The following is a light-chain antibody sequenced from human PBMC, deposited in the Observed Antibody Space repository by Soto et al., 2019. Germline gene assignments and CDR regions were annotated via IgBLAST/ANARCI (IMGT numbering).Light chain of an antibody. CDR2: GAS. V-gene: IGKV3-20*01. CDR1: QSVSSGY. J-gene: IGKJ1*01. CDR3: QQYGSSPPEKT. Sequence: EIVLMQSPGTLSLSPGERATLSCRTSQSVSSGYLAWYQQKPGQAPRLLIYGASSRATGIPDRFSGSGSGTDFTLTISRLEPEDFAVYYCQQYGSSPPEKTFGQGTKVEIK.